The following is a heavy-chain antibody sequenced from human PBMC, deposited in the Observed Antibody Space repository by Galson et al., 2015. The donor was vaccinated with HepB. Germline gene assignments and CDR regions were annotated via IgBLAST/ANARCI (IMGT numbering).Heavy chain of an antibody. V-gene: IGHV3-23*01. CDR2: VSGSGLET. D-gene: IGHD3-22*01. CDR1: GFTFSSYA. Sequence: SLRLSCAASGFTFSSYAMNWVRQAPGKGLEWVSSVSGSGLETFYADSVMGRFTISRDNSKTTLYLQMNSLRAEDTVVYFCCRFYDSTGYSNIYYWGQGTLVTVSS. J-gene: IGHJ4*02. CDR3: CRFYDSTGYSNIYY.